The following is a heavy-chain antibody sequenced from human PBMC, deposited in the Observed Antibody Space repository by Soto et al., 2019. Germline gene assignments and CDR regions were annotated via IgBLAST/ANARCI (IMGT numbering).Heavy chain of an antibody. CDR1: GGSISSSSYY. V-gene: IGHV4-39*01. CDR3: ARHEVTVTKDNWFDP. J-gene: IGHJ5*02. Sequence: PSETLSLTCTVSGGSISSSSYYWGWIRQPPGKGLEWIGSIYYSGSTYYNPSLKSRVTISVDTSKNQFSLKLSSVTAADTAVYYCARHEVTVTKDNWFDPWGQGTLVTVSS. D-gene: IGHD4-17*01. CDR2: IYYSGST.